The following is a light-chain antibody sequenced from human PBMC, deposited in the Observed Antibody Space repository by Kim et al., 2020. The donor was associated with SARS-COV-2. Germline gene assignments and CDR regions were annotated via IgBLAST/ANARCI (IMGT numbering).Light chain of an antibody. V-gene: IGLV3-19*01. CDR1: SLRSYY. Sequence: SSELTQDPAVSVALGQTVRITCQGDSLRSYYATWYQQKPGQAPIIVIYGKNIRPSGIPDRFSGSSSGNTASLTITGTQAGDEADYYCKSRASSDNVVLGG. J-gene: IGLJ2*01. CDR2: GKN. CDR3: KSRASSDNVV.